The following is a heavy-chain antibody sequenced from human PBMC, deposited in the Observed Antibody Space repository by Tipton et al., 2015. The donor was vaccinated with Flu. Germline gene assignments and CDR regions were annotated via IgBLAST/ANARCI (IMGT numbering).Heavy chain of an antibody. D-gene: IGHD3-10*01. Sequence: SLTCTVSGGSISSYYWSWIRQPPGKGLEWIGYIYYSGSTSYNPSLKSRVAISVDTSRNQFSLNLRSVTAADTAVYYCARDRGWPASLDYWGQGILVTVSS. V-gene: IGHV4-59*01. CDR1: GGSISSYY. CDR3: ARDRGWPASLDY. J-gene: IGHJ4*02. CDR2: IYYSGST.